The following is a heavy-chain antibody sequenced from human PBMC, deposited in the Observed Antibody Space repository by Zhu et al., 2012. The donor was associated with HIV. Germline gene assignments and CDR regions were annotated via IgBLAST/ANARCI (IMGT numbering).Heavy chain of an antibody. CDR2: AYYGGTT. D-gene: IGHD6-19*01. CDR1: GGSISSSSSF. CDR3: AKTRTSGWYSYAFHV. J-gene: IGHJ3*01. Sequence: QVLLQESGPGLVKPSETLSLTCTVSGGSISSSSSFWGWVRQTPGKGLEWIGSAYYGGTTYYTPSLMSRLTISVDTPKNQCSLRLSSVTAADTGLYYCAKTRTSGWYSYAFHVWGQGTAVTVSS. V-gene: IGHV4-39*01.